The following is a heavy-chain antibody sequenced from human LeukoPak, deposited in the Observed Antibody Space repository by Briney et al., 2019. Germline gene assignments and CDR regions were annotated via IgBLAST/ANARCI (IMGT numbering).Heavy chain of an antibody. CDR3: ARQTPEERLSGSCYFDY. Sequence: SETLSLTCTVSGGSMSSYYWSWIRQPPGKGLEWIGYVYNSGTTNYNPSLKSRVTISVDTSKNQFSLKLSSVTAADTAVYYCARQTPEERLSGSCYFDYWGQGTLVTVSS. D-gene: IGHD3-10*01. CDR1: GGSMSSYY. CDR2: VYNSGTT. J-gene: IGHJ4*02. V-gene: IGHV4-59*08.